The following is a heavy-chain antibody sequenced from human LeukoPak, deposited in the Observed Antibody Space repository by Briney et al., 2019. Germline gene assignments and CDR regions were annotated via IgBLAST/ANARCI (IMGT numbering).Heavy chain of an antibody. Sequence: SETLSLTCTVSGGSISDYYCSWIRQPPGKGLEWIGYIYYSGSTNYNPSLKSRVTISVDTSKNQFSLKLSSVTAADTAVYYCARPISGPRGWFDPWGQGTLVTVSS. V-gene: IGHV4-59*08. J-gene: IGHJ5*02. CDR3: ARPISGPRGWFDP. CDR1: GGSISDYY. CDR2: IYYSGST. D-gene: IGHD1-14*01.